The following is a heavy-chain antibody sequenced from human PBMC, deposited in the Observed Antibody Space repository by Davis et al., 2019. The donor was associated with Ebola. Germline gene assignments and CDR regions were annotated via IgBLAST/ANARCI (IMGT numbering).Heavy chain of an antibody. CDR2: IYRDGRT. Sequence: GESLKISCAASGFTFSSNYMNWVRQAPGKGLEWVSIIYRDGRTYYADSVKGRFTISRDNSKNTLYLQMNSLRAEDTAVYYFAKDHRGYYYDHRSAFDIWGQGTMVTVSS. CDR3: AKDHRGYYYDHRSAFDI. D-gene: IGHD3-22*01. CDR1: GFTFSSNY. V-gene: IGHV3-53*05. J-gene: IGHJ3*02.